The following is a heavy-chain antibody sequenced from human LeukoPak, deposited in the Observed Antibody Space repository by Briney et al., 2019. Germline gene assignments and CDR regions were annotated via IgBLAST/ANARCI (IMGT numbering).Heavy chain of an antibody. V-gene: IGHV4-39*01. CDR3: ARHAFYYDSSGYQNWFDP. J-gene: IGHJ5*02. CDR1: GGSISSSSYY. D-gene: IGHD3-22*01. CDR2: IYYSGST. Sequence: SETLSLTCTVSGGSISSSSYYWGWIRQPPGKGLEWIGSIYYSGSTYYNPSLKSRVTISVDTSKNQFSLKLSSVTAADPAVYYCARHAFYYDSSGYQNWFDPWGQGTLVTVSS.